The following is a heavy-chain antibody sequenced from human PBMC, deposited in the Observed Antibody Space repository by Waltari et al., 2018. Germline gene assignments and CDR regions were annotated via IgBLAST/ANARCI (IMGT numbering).Heavy chain of an antibody. V-gene: IGHV1-2*02. D-gene: IGHD3-3*02. CDR3: ARDISILEHFDY. CDR2: SNPNRGGT. CDR1: GYTFTGYY. Sequence: QVQLVQSGAEVKKPGASVKVSCKASGYTFTGYYMHWVRQAPGQGLGGVGWSNPNRGGTNYAQKVQGRVTMTRDTSISTAYMELSRLRSDDTAVYYCARDISILEHFDYWGQGTLVTVSS. J-gene: IGHJ4*02.